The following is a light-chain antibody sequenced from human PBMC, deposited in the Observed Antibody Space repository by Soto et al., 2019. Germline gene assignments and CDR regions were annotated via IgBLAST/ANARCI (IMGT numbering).Light chain of an antibody. CDR1: QSIGRY. J-gene: IGKJ5*01. CDR3: QQRYSTSIT. V-gene: IGKV1-39*01. CDR2: GAS. Sequence: DIEMTQSASSLSASLGDRASITCGAGQSIGRYLNWYQQKTGEAPKLLISGASSLQSGVPSRFSGSGSGTDFTLTISSLQTADFATYYCQQRYSTSITFGQGTRLEIK.